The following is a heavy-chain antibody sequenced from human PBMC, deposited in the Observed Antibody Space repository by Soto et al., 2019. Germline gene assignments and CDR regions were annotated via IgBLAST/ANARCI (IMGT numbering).Heavy chain of an antibody. D-gene: IGHD3-10*01. CDR2: LYYTGST. Sequence: QVQLRESGPGLVKPSETLSLTCTVSGGSVSSGNYYWSWIRQPPGKGLEWIGYLYYTGSTNYNPSLKSRVTISVDTSKNQFSLRLTSVTAADTAVYYCARDRGYYGMDYWGQGTQVTVSS. V-gene: IGHV4-61*01. CDR3: ARDRGYYGMDY. CDR1: GGSVSSGNYY. J-gene: IGHJ4*02.